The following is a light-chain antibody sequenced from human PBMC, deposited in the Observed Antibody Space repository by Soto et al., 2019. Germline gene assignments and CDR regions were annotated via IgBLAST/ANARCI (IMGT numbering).Light chain of an antibody. Sequence: QSALTQPASVSGSPGQSITISCTGTRSDVGSYTFVSWYQQHPGKVPKLMIHEANKRPSGVSNRFSGSKSGNTASLTISGLQAEDEADYYCCSYAGGATWVFGGGTKLTVL. V-gene: IGLV2-23*01. J-gene: IGLJ3*02. CDR3: CSYAGGATWV. CDR2: EAN. CDR1: RSDVGSYTF.